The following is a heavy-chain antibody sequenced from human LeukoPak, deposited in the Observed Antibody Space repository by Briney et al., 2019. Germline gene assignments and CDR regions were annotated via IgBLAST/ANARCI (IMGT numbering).Heavy chain of an antibody. CDR3: ARATPYYYYYMDV. CDR1: GFTFTTFW. CDR2: ISSSSSYI. V-gene: IGHV3-21*01. J-gene: IGHJ6*03. Sequence: GGSLRLSCAASGFTFTTFWMSWVRQAPGKGLEWVSSISSSSSYIYYADSVKGRFTISRDNAKNSLYLQMNSLRAEDTAVYYCARATPYYYYYMDVWGKGTTVTVSS.